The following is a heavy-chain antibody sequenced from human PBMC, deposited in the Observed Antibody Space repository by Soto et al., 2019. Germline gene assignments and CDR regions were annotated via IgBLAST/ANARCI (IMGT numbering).Heavy chain of an antibody. CDR3: ARDEDGTYEFDY. CDR1: GFGFRNYD. J-gene: IGHJ4*02. V-gene: IGHV3-23*01. D-gene: IGHD3-22*01. CDR2: ITTNGGTT. Sequence: GGSLRLSCAASGFGFRNYDMTWVRQAPGKGLEWVSSITTNGGTTYYADSVKGRFTISRDNSKNTLYLEMNSLRADDTAVYFCARDEDGTYEFDYWGQGTLVTVSS.